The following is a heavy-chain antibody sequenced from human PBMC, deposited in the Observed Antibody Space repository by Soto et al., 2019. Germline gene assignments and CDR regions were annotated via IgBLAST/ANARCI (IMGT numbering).Heavy chain of an antibody. Sequence: GGSLRLSCAASGFTFSSYAMSWVRQAPGKGLEWVSAISGSGGSTYYADSVKGRFTISRDNSKNTLYLQMNSLRAEDTAVYYCAKELTGVAGIESNFDYWGQGTLVTVSS. V-gene: IGHV3-23*01. CDR1: GFTFSSYA. CDR2: ISGSGGST. J-gene: IGHJ4*02. CDR3: AKELTGVAGIESNFDY. D-gene: IGHD6-19*01.